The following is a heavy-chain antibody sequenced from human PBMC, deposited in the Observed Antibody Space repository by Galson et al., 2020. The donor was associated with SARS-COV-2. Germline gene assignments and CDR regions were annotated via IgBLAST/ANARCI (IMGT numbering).Heavy chain of an antibody. CDR3: SRDGGRVTDYYDNSHERTY. D-gene: IGHD3-22*01. CDR2: IRNKAYGRKT. J-gene: IGHJ4*02. V-gene: IGHV3-49*03. Sequence: GGSLRLSCTVSGFTFGDYAMSWFRQAPGKGREWVGFIRNKAYGRKTEYPASVKGSSTISKDDYKSIAYLQINSLKTEETAVNYCSRDGGRVTDYYDNSHERTYWGQGTLVTVSS. CDR1: GFTFGDYA.